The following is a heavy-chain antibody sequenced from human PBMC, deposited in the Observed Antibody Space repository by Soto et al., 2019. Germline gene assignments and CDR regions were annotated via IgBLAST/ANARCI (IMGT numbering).Heavy chain of an antibody. CDR1: GFSLRTYG. CDR3: AREVVTAVAGSVNWFDP. V-gene: IGHV3-33*01. D-gene: IGHD6-19*01. J-gene: IGHJ5*02. Sequence: QVQLVESGGGVVQSGRSLTLSCAASGFSLRTYGMHWLRRAPGKGLEWVSFIWYDGTKKFYANSVKGRSTISKDNSNNILYLQMSGLRAEDTAVYYCAREVVTAVAGSVNWFDPWGQGTLVTASS. CDR2: IWYDGTKK.